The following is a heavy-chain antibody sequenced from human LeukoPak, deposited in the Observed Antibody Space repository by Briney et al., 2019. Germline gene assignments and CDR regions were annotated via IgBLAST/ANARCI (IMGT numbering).Heavy chain of an antibody. D-gene: IGHD2-2*02. CDR3: AKDRLRYCTSASCYSQGY. V-gene: IGHV3-43*01. CDR1: GFTFDDYN. CDR2: ISWVGGST. J-gene: IGHJ4*02. Sequence: GGSLRLSCASSGFTFDDYNMHWVRQRPGRGLEWVSLISWVGGSTYYADSVRGRFTISRDNSKNSLYLQMNSLRTEDTAFYYCAKDRLRYCTSASCYSQGYWGQGTLVTVS.